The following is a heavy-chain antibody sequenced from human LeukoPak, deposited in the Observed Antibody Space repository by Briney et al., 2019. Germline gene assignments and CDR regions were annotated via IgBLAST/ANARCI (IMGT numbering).Heavy chain of an antibody. CDR1: GFTFSNYW. J-gene: IGHJ4*02. CDR3: ATNLHG. Sequence: GGSLRLSCAASGFTFSNYWMSWVSQAPGKGLEWVANIKQDGINKYYVDSVKGRFTISRDNAKNSLYLQMNSLRAEDTAVYYCATNLHGWGEGSLVTVSS. V-gene: IGHV3-7*01. CDR2: IKQDGINK.